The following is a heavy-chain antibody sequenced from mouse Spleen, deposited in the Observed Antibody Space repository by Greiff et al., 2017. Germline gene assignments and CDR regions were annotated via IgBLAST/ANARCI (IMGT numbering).Heavy chain of an antibody. D-gene: IGHD1-1*01. CDR3: ARHRHYYDGSYEAMDY. J-gene: IGHJ4*01. V-gene: IGHV2-6-1*01. CDR1: GFSLTSYG. Sequence: VQLKESGPGLVAPSQSLSITCTISGFSLTSYGVHWVRQPPGKGLEWLVVIWSDGSTTYNSALKSRLSISKDNSKSQVFLKVNSLQADDTAMYYCARHRHYYDGSYEAMDYWGQGTSVTVSS. CDR2: IWSDGST.